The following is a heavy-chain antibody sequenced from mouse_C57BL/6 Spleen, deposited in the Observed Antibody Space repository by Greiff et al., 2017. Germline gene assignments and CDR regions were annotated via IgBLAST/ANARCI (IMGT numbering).Heavy chain of an antibody. V-gene: IGHV1-64*01. D-gene: IGHD2-1*01. CDR3: ARPHYGNYERAMDY. CDR1: GYTFTSYW. CDR2: IHPNSGST. J-gene: IGHJ4*01. Sequence: QVQLQQPGAELVKPGASVKLSCKASGYTFTSYWMHWVKQRPGQGLEWIGMIHPNSGSTNYNEKFKSKATLTVDKSSSTAYMQLSSLTSEDSAVYYCARPHYGNYERAMDYWGQGTSVTVSS.